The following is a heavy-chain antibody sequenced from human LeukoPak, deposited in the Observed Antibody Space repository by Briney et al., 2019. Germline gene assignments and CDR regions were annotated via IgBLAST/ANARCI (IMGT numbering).Heavy chain of an antibody. D-gene: IGHD3-10*01. J-gene: IGHJ3*02. CDR1: GFTFSSYS. V-gene: IGHV3-21*01. CDR3: ARDRRFGESYDAFDI. CDR2: ISSSSSYI. Sequence: GGSLRLSCAASGFTFSSYSMNWVRQAPGKGLEWVSSISSSSSYIYYADSVKGRFTISRDNAKNSLYLQMNSLRAEDTAVYYCARDRRFGESYDAFDIWGQGTMVTVSS.